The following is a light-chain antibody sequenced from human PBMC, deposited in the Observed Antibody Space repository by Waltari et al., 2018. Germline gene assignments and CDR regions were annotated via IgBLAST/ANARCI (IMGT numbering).Light chain of an antibody. Sequence: EIVLTQSPGTLSLSPGERATLSCRASQTVGSNYLAWYQQRPGQAPRLLIYGPSSRATGIPDRFSVSGSGTDFTLTISRLEPEDFAVYYCQQYAASPTFGGGTKVDIK. CDR1: QTVGSNY. J-gene: IGKJ4*01. CDR3: QQYAASPT. V-gene: IGKV3-20*01. CDR2: GPS.